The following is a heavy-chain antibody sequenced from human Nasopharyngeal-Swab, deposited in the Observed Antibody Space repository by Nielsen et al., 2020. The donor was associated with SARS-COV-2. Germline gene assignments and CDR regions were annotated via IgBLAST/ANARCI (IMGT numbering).Heavy chain of an antibody. D-gene: IGHD6-13*01. CDR2: IWYDGSNK. J-gene: IGHJ4*02. V-gene: IGHV3-33*01. CDR3: ARDIGLWGQQLPDY. Sequence: WIRQPPGQGLEWVAVIWYDGSNKYYADSVKGRFTISRDNSKNTLYLQMNSLRAEDTAVYYCARDIGLWGQQLPDYWGQGTLVTVSS.